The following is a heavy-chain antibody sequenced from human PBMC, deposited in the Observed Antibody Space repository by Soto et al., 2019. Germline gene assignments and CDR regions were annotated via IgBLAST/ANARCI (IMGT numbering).Heavy chain of an antibody. V-gene: IGHV3-49*03. CDR2: IRSKVYGETT. CDR3: TRVVGTLLPASTAVPGTFGFDP. J-gene: IGHJ5*02. Sequence: PGGSLRLSCTASGFTFGDYAMNWFRQAPGKGLEWVGFIRSKVYGETTESAASVKDRFTISRDDPKSIVYLQMNSLKTEDTAVYYCTRVVGTLLPASTAVPGTFGFDPWGQGILVTVSS. CDR1: GFTFGDYA. D-gene: IGHD6-19*01.